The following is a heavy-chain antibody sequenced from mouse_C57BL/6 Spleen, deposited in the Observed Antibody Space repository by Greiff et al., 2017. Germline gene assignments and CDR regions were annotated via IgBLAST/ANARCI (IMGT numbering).Heavy chain of an antibody. V-gene: IGHV5-17*01. Sequence: EVQGVESGGGLVKPGGSLKLSCASSGFTFSDYGMHWVRQAPEKGLEWVAYISSGSSTIYYADTVKGRFTISRDDAKNTLFLQMASLRCEDTAMYYCARSGYYIDYWGQGTTLTVSS. J-gene: IGHJ2*01. CDR1: GFTFSDYG. CDR3: ARSGYYIDY. D-gene: IGHD1-3*01. CDR2: ISSGSSTI.